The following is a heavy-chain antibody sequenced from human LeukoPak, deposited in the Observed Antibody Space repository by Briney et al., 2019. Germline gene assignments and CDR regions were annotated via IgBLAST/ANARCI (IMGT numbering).Heavy chain of an antibody. CDR3: ARDSYSCGDYSYYGMDV. Sequence: SVKVSCKASGGTFSSYAISWVRQAPGQGLEWMGGIIPIFGTANYAQKFQGRVTITADESTSTAYMELSSLRSEDTAVYYCARDSYSCGDYSYYGMDVWGKGTTVTVSS. CDR2: IIPIFGTA. D-gene: IGHD2-15*01. V-gene: IGHV1-69*01. CDR1: GGTFSSYA. J-gene: IGHJ6*04.